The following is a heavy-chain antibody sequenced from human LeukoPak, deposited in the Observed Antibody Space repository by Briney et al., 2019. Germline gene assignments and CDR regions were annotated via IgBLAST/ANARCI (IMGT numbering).Heavy chain of an antibody. D-gene: IGHD2-2*02. J-gene: IGHJ3*02. V-gene: IGHV4-61*01. CDR1: GGSLSSGSYY. CDR2: IYYSGST. Sequence: PSETLSLTCTVSGGSLSSGSYYWSWVRQPPGKGLEWIGYIYYSGSTNYNPSLKSRVTISVDTSKNQFSLKLSSVTAADTAVYYCARADIVVVPAAIWDAFDIWGQGTMVTVSS. CDR3: ARADIVVVPAAIWDAFDI.